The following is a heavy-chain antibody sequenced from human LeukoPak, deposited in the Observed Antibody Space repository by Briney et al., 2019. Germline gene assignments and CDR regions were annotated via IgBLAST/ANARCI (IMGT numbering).Heavy chain of an antibody. V-gene: IGHV1-2*02. CDR1: GYTFTGYY. CDR2: INPNSGGT. J-gene: IGHJ4*02. Sequence: ASVKVSCKASGYTFTGYYLHWVRQAPGQGLEWMGWINPNSGGTNYAQKFQGRVTMTRDTSISTAHMELSRLTSDDTAVYYCARDSCSISSCPFFAFWGRGTLVTVSS. CDR3: ARDSCSISSCPFFAF. D-gene: IGHD2-2*01.